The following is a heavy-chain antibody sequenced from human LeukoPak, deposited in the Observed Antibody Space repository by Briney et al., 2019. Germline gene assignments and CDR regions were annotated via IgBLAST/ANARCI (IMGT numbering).Heavy chain of an antibody. CDR1: GYTFTGYY. CDR3: ARDPPYSSGWYSVY. CDR2: INPNSGGT. V-gene: IGHV1-2*02. J-gene: IGHJ4*02. D-gene: IGHD6-19*01. Sequence: SVKVSCKASGYTFTGYYMHWVRQAPGQGLEWMGWINPNSGGTNYAQKFQGRVTMTRDTSTSTVYMELSSLRSEDTAVYYCARDPPYSSGWYSVYWGQGTLVTVSS.